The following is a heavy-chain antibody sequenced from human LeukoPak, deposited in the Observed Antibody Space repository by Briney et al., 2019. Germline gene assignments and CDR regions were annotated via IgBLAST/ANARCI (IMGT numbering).Heavy chain of an antibody. J-gene: IGHJ5*02. D-gene: IGHD1-20*01. CDR2: ISWNSDST. Sequence: GGSLRLSCEGSGFTFGEYGMSWVRQAPGKGPEWVAGISWNSDSTGYPDSVKGRFTISRDNAKNSLYLQMNSLRVEDTALYYCARDRRGITGTEWFDPWGQGTLVTVSS. CDR1: GFTFGEYG. CDR3: ARDRRGITGTEWFDP. V-gene: IGHV3-20*04.